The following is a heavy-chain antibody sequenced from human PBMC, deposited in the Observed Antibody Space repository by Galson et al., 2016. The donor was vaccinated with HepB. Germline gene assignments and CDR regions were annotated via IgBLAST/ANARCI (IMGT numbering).Heavy chain of an antibody. CDR1: GYSLTSFW. CDR3: ARRGGSGDFDH. Sequence: QSGAEVKKPGESLKISCTVSGYSLTSFWIAWVRQMPGKGLEWTGFISPSDADTTYSPSFQGQVIISADKSIGTAYLQWTSLKDSDTAIYYCARRGGSGDFDHWGQGTPVTVSS. J-gene: IGHJ4*02. D-gene: IGHD1-26*01. CDR2: ISPSDADT. V-gene: IGHV5-51*01.